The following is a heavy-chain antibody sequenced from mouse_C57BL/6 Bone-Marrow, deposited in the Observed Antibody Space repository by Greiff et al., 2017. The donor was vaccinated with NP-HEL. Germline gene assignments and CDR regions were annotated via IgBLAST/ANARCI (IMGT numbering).Heavy chain of an antibody. J-gene: IGHJ1*03. V-gene: IGHV1-82*01. CDR3: ARGTDYYGSSYDWYFDV. CDR2: IYPGDGDT. D-gene: IGHD1-1*01. CDR1: GYAFSSSW. Sequence: VQLQQSGPELVKPGASVKISCKASGYAFSSSWMNWVKQRPGKGLEWIGRIYPGDGDTNYNGKFKGKATLTADKSSSTAYMQLSSLTSEDSAVYFCARGTDYYGSSYDWYFDVWGTGTTVTVSS.